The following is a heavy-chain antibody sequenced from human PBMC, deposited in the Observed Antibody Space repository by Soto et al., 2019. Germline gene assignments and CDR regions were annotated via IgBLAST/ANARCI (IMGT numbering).Heavy chain of an antibody. CDR3: ARDTGHCSSTSCYYFPYFYI. V-gene: IGHV1-69*13. CDR2: IIPIFGTA. D-gene: IGHD2-2*01. CDR1: GGTFSSYA. J-gene: IGHJ3*02. Sequence: SVKVSCKASGGTFSSYAISWVRQAPGQGLEWMGGIIPIFGTANYAQKFQGRVTITADESTSTAYMELSSLRSEDTAVYYCARDTGHCSSTSCYYFPYFYIRAQRTMVTVSS.